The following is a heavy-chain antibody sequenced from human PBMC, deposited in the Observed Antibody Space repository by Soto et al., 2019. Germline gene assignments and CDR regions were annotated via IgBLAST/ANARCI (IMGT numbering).Heavy chain of an antibody. Sequence: EVQLVESGGGLVKPGGSLRLSCAASGFTFSSYSMNWVRQAPGKGLEWVSSISSSSSYIYYADSVKGRFTISSDNAKNSLYLQMNSLRAEDTAVYYCARSASGYDYYYYYYYMDVWGKGTTVTVSS. CDR2: ISSSSSYI. CDR1: GFTFSSYS. J-gene: IGHJ6*03. V-gene: IGHV3-21*01. CDR3: ARSASGYDYYYYYYYMDV. D-gene: IGHD5-12*01.